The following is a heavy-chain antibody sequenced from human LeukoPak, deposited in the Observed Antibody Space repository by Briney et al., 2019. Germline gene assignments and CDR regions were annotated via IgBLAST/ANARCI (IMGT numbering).Heavy chain of an antibody. CDR3: ARAQDFSDSSGPNYLDF. Sequence: SETLSLTCTVSGYSLSSGFFCDWIRQSPGKGLEWIGSFSHRGGSYHNPSLKSRVTISVDTSKNQFSLKLLPVTAADTAVYYCARAQDFSDSSGPNYLDFRGQGILVTVSS. CDR1: GYSLSSGFF. V-gene: IGHV4-38-2*02. D-gene: IGHD3-22*01. CDR2: FSHRGGS. J-gene: IGHJ4*02.